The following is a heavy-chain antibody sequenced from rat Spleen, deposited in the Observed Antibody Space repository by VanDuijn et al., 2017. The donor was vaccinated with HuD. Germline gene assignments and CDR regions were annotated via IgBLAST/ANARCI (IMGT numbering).Heavy chain of an antibody. D-gene: IGHD4-4*01. CDR2: IQRGGSP. Sequence: QVQLKESGPGLVQPSQTLSLTCTVSGLSLTSNSVSWIRQPPGRGLEWVGRIQRGGSPDYNSALKSRLSISRDTSKSQVFLKMNSLQTEDIATYYCARGGLADFDYWGQGVMVTVSS. V-gene: IGHV2-47*01. J-gene: IGHJ2*01. CDR1: GLSLTSNS. CDR3: ARGGLADFDY.